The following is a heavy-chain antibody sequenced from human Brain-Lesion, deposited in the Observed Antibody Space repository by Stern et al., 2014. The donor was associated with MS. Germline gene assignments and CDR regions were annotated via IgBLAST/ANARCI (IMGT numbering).Heavy chain of an antibody. D-gene: IGHD2-15*01. J-gene: IGHJ5*02. CDR2: IYYSGNT. CDR1: GGSVSSTSYA. Sequence: VQLVESGPGLVKPSETLSLTCTVAGGSVSSTSYAWAWIRQPPGKGLEWIGTIYYSGNTYYSPSLQSRLTISLDTSKNQFSLQLGSVTAADTAVYYCAGEEDIGYCSGGSCTGNWFDPWGQGTLVTVSS. V-gene: IGHV4-39*01. CDR3: AGEEDIGYCSGGSCTGNWFDP.